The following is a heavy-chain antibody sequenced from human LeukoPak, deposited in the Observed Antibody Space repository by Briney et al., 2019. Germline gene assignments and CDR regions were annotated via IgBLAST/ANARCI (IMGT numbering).Heavy chain of an antibody. CDR2: IYHSGST. CDR3: ARGPHTGVNYYDSSGYYY. J-gene: IGHJ4*02. CDR1: GGSISSSNW. Sequence: SGTLSLTCAVSGGSISSSNWWSWVRQPPGKGLEWIGEIYHSGSTNYNPSLKSRVTISVDKSKNQFSLKLSSVTAADTAVYYCARGPHTGVNYYDSSGYYYWGQGTLVTVSS. V-gene: IGHV4-4*02. D-gene: IGHD3-22*01.